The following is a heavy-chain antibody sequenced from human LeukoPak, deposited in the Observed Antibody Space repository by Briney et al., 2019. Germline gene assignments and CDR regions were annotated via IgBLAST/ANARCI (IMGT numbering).Heavy chain of an antibody. CDR3: ARDHFRYCSSTSCPYYFDY. V-gene: IGHV3-33*01. D-gene: IGHD2-2*01. J-gene: IGHJ4*02. CDR1: GFIFNTYG. Sequence: PGGSLRLSCAASGFIFNTYGMNWVRQTPDKGLEWVAVIWYDGSHQYYADSVKGRFTISRDNFKNTLYLQMHNLRAEDTAVYYCARDHFRYCSSTSCPYYFDYWGQGTLVTVSS. CDR2: IWYDGSHQ.